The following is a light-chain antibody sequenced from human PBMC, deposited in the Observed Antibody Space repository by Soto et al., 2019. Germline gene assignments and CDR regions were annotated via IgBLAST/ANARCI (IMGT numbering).Light chain of an antibody. V-gene: IGKV1-12*01. J-gene: IGKJ1*01. CDR3: QQAHTLPWT. CDR2: ATS. Sequence: DIQMTQSPSSVSASVGDRVTITCRASQDVSTWVAWYQRRPGKAPKLLMYATSTLQSGVPSRFSGSGSGTDFTLTISSLQPEDSAIYFCQQAHTLPWTFGQGTKVDI. CDR1: QDVSTW.